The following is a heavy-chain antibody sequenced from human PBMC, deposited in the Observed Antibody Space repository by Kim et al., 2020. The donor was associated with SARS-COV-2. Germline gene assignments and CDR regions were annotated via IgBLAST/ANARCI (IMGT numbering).Heavy chain of an antibody. Sequence: SETLSLTRAVYGGSFSGYYWSWIRQPPGKGLEWIGEINHSGSTNYNPSLKSRVTISVDTSKNQFSLKLSSVTAADTAGYYCARGNGVYWYFDLWGRGTLVTVSS. V-gene: IGHV4-34*01. CDR3: ARGNGVYWYFDL. J-gene: IGHJ2*01. CDR1: GGSFSGYY. CDR2: INHSGST. D-gene: IGHD3-10*01.